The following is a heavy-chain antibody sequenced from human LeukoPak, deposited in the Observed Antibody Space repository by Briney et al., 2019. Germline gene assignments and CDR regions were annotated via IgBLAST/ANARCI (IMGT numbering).Heavy chain of an antibody. CDR3: ARDRLPWLPTRDAFDI. D-gene: IGHD3-22*01. CDR1: GFTFSDYY. Sequence: GGSLRLSCAASGFTFSDYYMSWIRQAPGKGLEWVSYISSSGSTIYYADSVKGRFTISRDNAKNSLYLQMNSLRAEDTAVYYCARDRLPWLPTRDAFDIWGQGTMVTVSS. CDR2: ISSSGSTI. V-gene: IGHV3-11*01. J-gene: IGHJ3*02.